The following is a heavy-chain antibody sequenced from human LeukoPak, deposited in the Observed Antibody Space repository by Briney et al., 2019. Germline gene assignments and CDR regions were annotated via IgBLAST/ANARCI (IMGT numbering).Heavy chain of an antibody. D-gene: IGHD2-15*01. J-gene: IGHJ4*02. Sequence: PGRSLRLSCAASGFTFSSYGMHWVRQAPGKGLEWVAVISYDGSNKYYADSVKGRFTISRDNSKNTLYLQMNSLRAEDTAVYYCAPYCSGGSCYLFDYWGQGTLVTVSP. V-gene: IGHV3-30*03. CDR2: ISYDGSNK. CDR3: APYCSGGSCYLFDY. CDR1: GFTFSSYG.